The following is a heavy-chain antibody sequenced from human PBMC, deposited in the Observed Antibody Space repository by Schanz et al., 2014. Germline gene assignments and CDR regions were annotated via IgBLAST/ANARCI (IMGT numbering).Heavy chain of an antibody. V-gene: IGHV3-13*01. D-gene: IGHD2-15*01. CDR2: IGTAGDT. CDR3: ARGEGGYCSGGSCYEWFDP. CDR1: GFTFSSYD. Sequence: VQLVESGGGVAQPGGSLRLSCAASGFTFSSYDMHWVRQATGKGLEWVSAIGTAGDTYYPGSVKGRFTISRENAKNSLYLQMNSLRAGDTAVYYCARGEGGYCSGGSCYEWFDPWGQGTLVTVSS. J-gene: IGHJ5*02.